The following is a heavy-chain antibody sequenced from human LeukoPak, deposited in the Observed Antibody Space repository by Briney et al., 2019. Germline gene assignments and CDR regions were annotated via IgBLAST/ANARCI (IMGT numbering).Heavy chain of an antibody. CDR3: ARDTLGSPINY. Sequence: PSETLSLTCTVSGGSISSYYWSWIRQPPGKGLEWIGYIYYSGSTNYNPSLKSRVTISVDTSKNQFSLKLSSVTAADTAVYYCARDTLGSPINYWGQGTLVTVSS. CDR2: IYYSGST. V-gene: IGHV4-59*01. CDR1: GGSISSYY. J-gene: IGHJ4*02. D-gene: IGHD5-24*01.